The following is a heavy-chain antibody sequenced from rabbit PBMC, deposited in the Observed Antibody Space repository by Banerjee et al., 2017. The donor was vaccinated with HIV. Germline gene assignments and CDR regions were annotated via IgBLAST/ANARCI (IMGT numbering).Heavy chain of an antibody. Sequence: QSLEESGRGLVQPEGSLTLTCTASGFSFSGMYYMCWVRQAPGKGLEWIACIYVGSGGSTYYACWAKGRFTISKTSSTTVTLQMTSLTAADTATYFCVSYDDYGDRNLWGPGTLVTVS. J-gene: IGHJ4*01. CDR1: GFSFSGMYY. CDR3: VSYDDYGDRNL. D-gene: IGHD2-1*01. CDR2: IYVGSGGST. V-gene: IGHV1S40*01.